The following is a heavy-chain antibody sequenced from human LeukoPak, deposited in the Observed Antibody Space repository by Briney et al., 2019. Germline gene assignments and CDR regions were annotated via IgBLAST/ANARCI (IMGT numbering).Heavy chain of an antibody. V-gene: IGHV4-61*01. D-gene: IGHD3-22*01. CDR2: IYYSGST. CDR1: GGSVSSGSYY. Sequence: PSETLSLTCTVSGGSVSSGSYYWSWIRQPPGKGLEWIGYIYYSGSTNYNPSLKSRVTISVDTSKNQFSLKLSSVTAADTAVYYCARVDYYDSSGYPQVYFDYWGQGTLVTVSS. CDR3: ARVDYYDSSGYPQVYFDY. J-gene: IGHJ4*02.